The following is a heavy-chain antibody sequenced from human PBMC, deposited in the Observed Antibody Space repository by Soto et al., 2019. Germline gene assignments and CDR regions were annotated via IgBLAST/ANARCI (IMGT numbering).Heavy chain of an antibody. Sequence: QITLKESGPTLVKPTQTLTLTCTFSGFSLSSSGVGVGWTRQPPGKALEWLALIYWDDDKHYSPSLKSRLTIRKDTSKNQVVLTMTDMDPVDTATYYCVRLVHIVVVTTSSANWFDPWGQGTLVTVSS. D-gene: IGHD2-21*02. CDR1: GFSLSSSGVG. V-gene: IGHV2-5*02. CDR3: VRLVHIVVVTTSSANWFDP. J-gene: IGHJ5*02. CDR2: IYWDDDK.